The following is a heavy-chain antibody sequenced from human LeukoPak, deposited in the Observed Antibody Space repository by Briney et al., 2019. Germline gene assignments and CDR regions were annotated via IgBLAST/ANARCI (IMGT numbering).Heavy chain of an antibody. CDR2: INHSGST. CDR1: GGSCSGYY. Sequence: KPSETLSLTCAVYGGSCSGYYWSWIRQPPGKGLEWIGEINHSGSTNYNPSLKSRVTISVDTSKNQFSLKLSSVTAADTAVYYCARLCSSTSCVDYWGQGTLVTVSS. CDR3: ARLCSSTSCVDY. J-gene: IGHJ4*02. V-gene: IGHV4-34*01. D-gene: IGHD2-2*01.